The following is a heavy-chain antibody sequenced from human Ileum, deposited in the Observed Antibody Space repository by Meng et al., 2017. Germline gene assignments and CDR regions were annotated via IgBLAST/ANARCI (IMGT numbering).Heavy chain of an antibody. CDR2: INHSGST. D-gene: IGHD3-10*01. V-gene: IGHV4-34*01. J-gene: IGHJ4*02. CDR1: GGSFSGYY. Sequence: QGQLQQWGAGLLKPSETLSLTCAVYGGSFSGYYWSWIRQPPGKGLEWIGEINHSGSTNYNPSLKRRVTISVDTSKNQFSLKLSSVTAADTAVYYCARSGVLLWFGEDYWGQGTLVTVSS. CDR3: ARSGVLLWFGEDY.